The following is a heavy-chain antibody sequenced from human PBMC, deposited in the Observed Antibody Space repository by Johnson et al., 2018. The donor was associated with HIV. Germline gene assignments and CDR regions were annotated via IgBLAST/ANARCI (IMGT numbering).Heavy chain of an antibody. J-gene: IGHJ3*02. CDR1: GFTFDDYA. Sequence: QLVESGGGLVQPGRSLRLSCAASGFTFDDYAMHWVRQAPGKGLEWVSGISWNSGSIGYVDSVKGRFTISRDNAKNSLYLQMNSLRAEDTAVYYCAREVDYAVNTQHLDAFDIWGQGTMVTVSS. D-gene: IGHD4-17*01. CDR3: AREVDYAVNTQHLDAFDI. CDR2: ISWNSGSI. V-gene: IGHV3-9*01.